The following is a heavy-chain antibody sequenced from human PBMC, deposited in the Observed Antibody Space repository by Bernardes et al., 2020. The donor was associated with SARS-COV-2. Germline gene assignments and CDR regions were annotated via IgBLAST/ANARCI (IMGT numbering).Heavy chain of an antibody. CDR3: ATYSKYVPASSDYHYGMDV. D-gene: IGHD4-4*01. J-gene: IGHJ6*02. CDR2: FDPEEGET. Sequence: ASVKVSCKVSGYPLNELAIHWVRQASGKGLEWLGGFDPEEGETINAQEFQARVTMTEATPTDTAYMELSSLRFDDTAVYYCATYSKYVPASSDYHYGMDVWGQGTTVTVSS. V-gene: IGHV1-24*01. CDR1: GYPLNELA.